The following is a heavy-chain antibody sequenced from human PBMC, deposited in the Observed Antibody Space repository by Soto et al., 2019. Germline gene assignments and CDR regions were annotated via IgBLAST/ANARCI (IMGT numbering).Heavy chain of an antibody. V-gene: IGHV4-59*08. Sequence: SETLSLTCTVSGGSITSYYWSWIRQPPGKGLEWIGYIYYSGSTNPNPSLKSRVTISVDTSNNQLSLKLTSVTAADTAVYYCARHSGYCSSTSCHTWFDPWGQGTLVTVS. CDR3: ARHSGYCSSTSCHTWFDP. CDR1: GGSITSYY. CDR2: IYYSGST. J-gene: IGHJ5*02. D-gene: IGHD2-2*02.